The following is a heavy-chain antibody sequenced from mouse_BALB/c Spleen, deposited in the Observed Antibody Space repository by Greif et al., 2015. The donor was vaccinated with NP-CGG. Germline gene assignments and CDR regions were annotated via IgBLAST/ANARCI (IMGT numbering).Heavy chain of an antibody. CDR2: IYWDDDK. CDR1: GFSLSTSGMG. V-gene: IGHV8-12*01. D-gene: IGHD2-14*01. Sequence: QVTLKESGPGILQPSQTLSLTCSFSGFSLSTSGMGVSWIRQPSGKGLEWLAHIYWDDDKRYNPSLKSRLTISKDTSRNQVFLKITSVDTADTATYYCARRAAYYRYYAMDYWGQGTSVTVSS. CDR3: ARRAAYYRYYAMDY. J-gene: IGHJ4*01.